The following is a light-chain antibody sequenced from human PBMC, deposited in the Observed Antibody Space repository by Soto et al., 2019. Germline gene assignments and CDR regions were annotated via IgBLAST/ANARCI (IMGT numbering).Light chain of an antibody. CDR1: SSDVGGYNY. J-gene: IGLJ2*01. CDR2: DVN. CDR3: YSYAGSNGVL. Sequence: QSALTQPRSVSESPGQSVSISCTGTSSDVGGYNYVSWYQQHPGKAPKMLIYDVNKRPSGVPDRFSASRSGNTASLTISGLQAEDEADYYCYSYAGSNGVLFGGGTKLTVL. V-gene: IGLV2-11*01.